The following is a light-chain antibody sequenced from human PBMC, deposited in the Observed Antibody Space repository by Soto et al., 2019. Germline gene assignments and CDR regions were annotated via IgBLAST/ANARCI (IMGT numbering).Light chain of an antibody. CDR2: LEGSGSY. CDR3: ETWDSNTHTV. CDR1: XXXXSYI. J-gene: IGLJ3*02. Sequence: QPVLTQSSSASXSLXXXVKLTCTXXXXXXSYIIAWHQQQPGKAPRYLMKLEGSGSYNKGSGVPDRFSGSSSGADRYLTISNLQFEDEADYYCETWDSNTHTVFGGGTKLTVL. V-gene: IGLV4-60*02.